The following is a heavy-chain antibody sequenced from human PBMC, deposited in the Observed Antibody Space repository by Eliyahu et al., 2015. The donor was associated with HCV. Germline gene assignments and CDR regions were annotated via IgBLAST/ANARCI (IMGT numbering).Heavy chain of an antibody. D-gene: IGHD5-18*01. CDR1: GASVNXGQNY. CDR2: VQHSGGX. CDR3: ARADFENGYEPHNNFFDX. Sequence: QVQLQESGPGLVHPSQTLSLTCTVSGASVNXGQNYWSWIRPSPGKGLEWIGNVQHSGGXDYNXSLKSXVTISLXKSQNQLSLNLRFVTAADTAVYYCARADFENGYEPHNNFFDXWGHGSLVTVSS. V-gene: IGHV4-30-4*01. J-gene: IGHJ5*02.